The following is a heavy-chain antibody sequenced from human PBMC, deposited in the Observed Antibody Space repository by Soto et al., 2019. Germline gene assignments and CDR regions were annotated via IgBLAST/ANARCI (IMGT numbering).Heavy chain of an antibody. V-gene: IGHV4-31*03. CDR2: IYATGST. Sequence: QMQLQESGPGLVKPSQTLSLTCTVSGGSLSSGVYYWSWIRQHPGKGLEWLGYIYATGSTFYNPSLQRRLTAAVGASKIHFSPNPPSMTVADTAVYYCARVFADYFLDVSYFALDVWGQGTSVTVSS. J-gene: IGHJ6*02. CDR1: GGSLSSGVYY. D-gene: IGHD4-17*01. CDR3: ARVFADYFLDVSYFALDV.